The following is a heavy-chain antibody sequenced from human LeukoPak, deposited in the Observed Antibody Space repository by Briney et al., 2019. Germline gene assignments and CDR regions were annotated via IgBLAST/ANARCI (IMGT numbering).Heavy chain of an antibody. V-gene: IGHV4-39*01. D-gene: IGHD6-13*01. Sequence: PSETLSLTCTVSGGSISSSTYYWAWIRQSPGKGLEWIGSITYSGSTYYNPSLESRVTISVDTSKNQFSLRLISVTAVDTAVYYCARGLHSSSSQSPAFDYWGQGTLVTVSS. CDR1: GGSISSSTYY. CDR2: ITYSGST. J-gene: IGHJ4*02. CDR3: ARGLHSSSSQSPAFDY.